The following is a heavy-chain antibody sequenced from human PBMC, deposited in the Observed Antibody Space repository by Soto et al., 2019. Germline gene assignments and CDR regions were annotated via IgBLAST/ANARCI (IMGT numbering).Heavy chain of an antibody. CDR2: IPYEGSYK. J-gene: IGHJ6*01. D-gene: IGHD3-3*01. V-gene: IGHV3-30*04. Sequence: QVHLVESGVGVVQPGRPLRLSCVASGFTFSDDAMHWVRQAPGKGLEWVAVIPYEGSYKNYPDPVRGRFTISRVNSKNALYLLMIRPRADCTVVYYRVRDVITLLDLWRISGMVAWGQATEVSVSS. CDR3: VRDVITLLDLWRISGMVA. CDR1: GFTFSDDA.